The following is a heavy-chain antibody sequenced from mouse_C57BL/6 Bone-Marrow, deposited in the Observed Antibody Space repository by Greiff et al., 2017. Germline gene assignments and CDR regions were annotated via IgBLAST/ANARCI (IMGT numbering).Heavy chain of an antibody. D-gene: IGHD2-1*01. CDR3: ARGGNYGGYYCDY. V-gene: IGHV1-47*01. CDR2: FHPYNDDT. CDR1: GYPFTTYP. J-gene: IGHJ2*01. Sequence: VQLQESGAELVKPGASVKMSCKASGYPFTTYPIEWMKQNHGKSLEWIGNFHPYNDDTKYNEKFKGKATLTVEKSSSTVYLELSRLTSDDSAVYYCARGGNYGGYYCDYWGQGTTLTVSS.